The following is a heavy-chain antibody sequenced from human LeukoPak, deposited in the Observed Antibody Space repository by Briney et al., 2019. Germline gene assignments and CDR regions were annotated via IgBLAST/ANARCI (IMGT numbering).Heavy chain of an antibody. CDR2: ISPNNSGT. CDR1: RYTFAGYY. D-gene: IGHD6-19*01. J-gene: IGHJ3*02. V-gene: IGHV1-2*02. Sequence: ASVKVSCKASRYTFAGYYINWVRQASGQGLEWMGWISPNNSGTNYAQKFQGRVTMTRDTSISTAYMELSSLRSDDTAVYYCARVGSWRVFDIWGQGTMVTVSS. CDR3: ARVGSWRVFDI.